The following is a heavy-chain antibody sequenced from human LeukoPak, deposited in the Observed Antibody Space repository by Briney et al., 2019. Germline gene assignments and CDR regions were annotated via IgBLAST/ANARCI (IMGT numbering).Heavy chain of an antibody. CDR3: AKSFRSSSWYLDY. CDR2: ISGSGGST. J-gene: IGHJ4*02. D-gene: IGHD6-13*01. CDR1: GFTFSSYA. Sequence: GGSLRLSCAASGFTFSSYAKRWVRQAPGKGLEWVSVISGSGGSTYYADSVKGRFTISRDNSKNTLYLQMNSLRAEDTAVYYCAKSFRSSSWYLDYWGQGTLVTVSS. V-gene: IGHV3-23*01.